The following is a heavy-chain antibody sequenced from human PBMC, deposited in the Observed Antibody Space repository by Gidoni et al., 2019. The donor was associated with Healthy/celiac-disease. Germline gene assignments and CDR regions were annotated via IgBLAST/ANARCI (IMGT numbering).Heavy chain of an antibody. J-gene: IGHJ4*02. V-gene: IGHV4-61*01. D-gene: IGHD4-17*01. CDR3: ALTGYGCNLLHY. CDR2: IYYSGST. Sequence: QVQLQESGPGLVKPSETLSLTCTVPGGSVSSGSYYLSWIRQPPGKGLEWIGYIYYSGSTNYNPSLKSRVTISVDTSKNQFSLKLSSVTAADTAVYYCALTGYGCNLLHYWGQGTLVTVSS. CDR1: GGSVSSGSYY.